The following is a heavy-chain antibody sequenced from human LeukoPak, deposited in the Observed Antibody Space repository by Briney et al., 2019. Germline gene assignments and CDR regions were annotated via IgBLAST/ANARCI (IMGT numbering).Heavy chain of an antibody. J-gene: IGHJ6*02. D-gene: IGHD5-18*01. CDR3: AKDLRSPSRIQLWQYYYYYGMDV. CDR1: GFTLSSYG. Sequence: PGGSLRLSCASSGFTLSSYGMHWVRQARGKGLESVAVISYDGSNKYYADSVKGRFTISRDNSKNTLYLQMNSLRAEDTAVYYCAKDLRSPSRIQLWQYYYYYGMDVWGQGTTVTVSS. CDR2: ISYDGSNK. V-gene: IGHV3-30*18.